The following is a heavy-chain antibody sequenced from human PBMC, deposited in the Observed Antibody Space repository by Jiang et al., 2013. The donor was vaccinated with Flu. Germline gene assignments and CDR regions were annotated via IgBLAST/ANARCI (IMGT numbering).Heavy chain of an antibody. CDR3: ARDWNDILTGYYSEYYFDY. Sequence: VVQPGRSLRLSCAASGFTFSSYGMHWVRQAPGKGLEWVAVIWYDGSNKYYADSVKGRFTISRDNSKNTLYLQMNSLRAEDTAVYYCARDWNDILTGYYSEYYFDYWGQGTLVTVSS. CDR1: GFTFSSYG. J-gene: IGHJ4*02. D-gene: IGHD3-9*01. V-gene: IGHV3-33*01. CDR2: IWYDGSNK.